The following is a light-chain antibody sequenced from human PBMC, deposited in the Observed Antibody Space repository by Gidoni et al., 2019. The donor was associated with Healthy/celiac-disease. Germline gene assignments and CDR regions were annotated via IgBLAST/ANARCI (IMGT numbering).Light chain of an antibody. CDR2: AAS. CDR3: QQSYSTPSIT. V-gene: IGKV1-39*01. J-gene: IGKJ5*01. CDR1: QSISSY. Sequence: DIQMTQSTSSLSSSVGDRVTITCRASQSISSYLNLYQQKPGEAPKLLIYAASSLQSAVPSRSSGSGSGADFTLTISSLLPEDFATYYCQQSYSTPSITFGQGTRLEIK.